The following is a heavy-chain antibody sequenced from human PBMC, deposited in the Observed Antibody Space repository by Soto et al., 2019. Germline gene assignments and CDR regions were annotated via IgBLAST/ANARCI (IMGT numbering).Heavy chain of an antibody. CDR2: IYSGETT. D-gene: IGHD2-21*02. V-gene: IGHV3-53*01. J-gene: IGHJ4*02. CDR3: TRDGRGLGRLSLFEY. Sequence: GGSLSLSCAASGFNVNSDYMNWVRQPPGKGLEWVASIYSGETTYYADSVRGRFTISSDKSKNTLYFQLSSLRIEDTAVYYCTRDGRGLGRLSLFEYWGQGVLVTVSS. CDR1: GFNVNSDY.